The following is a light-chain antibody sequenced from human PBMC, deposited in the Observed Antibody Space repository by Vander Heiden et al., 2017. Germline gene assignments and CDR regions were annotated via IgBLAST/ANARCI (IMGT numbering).Light chain of an antibody. V-gene: IGKV1-8*01. CDR1: QGISSY. CDR3: QQYESYPGLT. J-gene: IGKJ4*01. CDR2: AAS. Sequence: AIRMTQSLASFSASTGDRVTITCRASQGISSYLAWYQQISFKAPKLLIYAASTCQRPVTSRHSAISSGTDSTRTVSCLQFVHFAPYCCQQYESYPGLTFGGGTKVEIK.